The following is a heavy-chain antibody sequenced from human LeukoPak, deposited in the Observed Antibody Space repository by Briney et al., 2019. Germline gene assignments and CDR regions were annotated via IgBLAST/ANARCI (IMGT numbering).Heavy chain of an antibody. CDR1: GFTFDDYA. Sequence: GGSLRLSRAASGFTFDDYAMHWVRQAPGKGLEWISGISWNSGSIGYADSVKGRFTISRDNAKNSLYLQMNSLRAEDTALYYCAKDQKYGDYQGAWFDPWGQGTLVTASS. J-gene: IGHJ5*02. V-gene: IGHV3-9*01. CDR3: AKDQKYGDYQGAWFDP. CDR2: ISWNSGSI. D-gene: IGHD4-17*01.